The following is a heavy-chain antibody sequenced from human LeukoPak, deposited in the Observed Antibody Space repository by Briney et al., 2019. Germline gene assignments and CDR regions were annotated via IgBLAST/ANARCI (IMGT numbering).Heavy chain of an antibody. J-gene: IGHJ4*02. D-gene: IGHD5-18*01. Sequence: IIPIFVTANYAQKFQGRVTITADESTSTAYMELSSLRSEDTAVYYCARGLGYSYGYADYWGQGTLVTVSS. V-gene: IGHV1-69*01. CDR3: ARGLGYSYGYADY. CDR2: IIPIFVTA.